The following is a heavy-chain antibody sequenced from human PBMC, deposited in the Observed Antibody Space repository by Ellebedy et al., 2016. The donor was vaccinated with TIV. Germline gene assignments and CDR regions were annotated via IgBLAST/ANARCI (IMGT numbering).Heavy chain of an antibody. CDR3: ARSPLTMVRGDDEYNWFDP. D-gene: IGHD3-10*01. CDR2: IDKSGHTI. J-gene: IGHJ5*02. CDR1: GFSFGDYQ. V-gene: IGHV3-11*01. Sequence: GGSLRLSCAASGFSFGDYQLSWIRQAPGKGLEWLSYIDKSGHTIYYADSVRGRFSIPRDDAKKSLYLQMNSLRAEDTDVYYCARSPLTMVRGDDEYNWFDPWGQGTLVTVSS.